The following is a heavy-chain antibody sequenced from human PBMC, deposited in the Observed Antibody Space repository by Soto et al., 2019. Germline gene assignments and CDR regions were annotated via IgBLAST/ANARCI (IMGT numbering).Heavy chain of an antibody. Sequence: QVQLQESGPGLVKPSDTLSLTCAVSGYSISSINWWGWIRLHPGKVLELIGYIYYSGTTYYNPSLKSQVTLSVVTSKNQCSLKLTSVTAVDTAVDYCAKREIQGPIDYWGQVTLVTVSS. D-gene: IGHD1-26*01. V-gene: IGHV4-28*01. CDR3: AKREIQGPIDY. CDR1: GYSISSINW. J-gene: IGHJ4*02. CDR2: IYYSGTT.